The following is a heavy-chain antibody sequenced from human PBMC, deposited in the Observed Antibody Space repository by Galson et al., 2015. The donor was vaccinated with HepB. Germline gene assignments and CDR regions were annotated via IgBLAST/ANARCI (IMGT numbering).Heavy chain of an antibody. D-gene: IGHD4/OR15-4a*01. Sequence: LRLSCAASDSTFSSYTMNWVRQTPGKGLQWIPYISTNGATIHYADSVKGRFTIARDNAKNTMWLQMNSLRAEDTAVYYCATTKFGSGAYWTFDIWGQGTLVTVSS. V-gene: IGHV3-48*04. CDR1: DSTFSSYT. J-gene: IGHJ3*02. CDR2: ISTNGATI. CDR3: ATTKFGSGAYWTFDI.